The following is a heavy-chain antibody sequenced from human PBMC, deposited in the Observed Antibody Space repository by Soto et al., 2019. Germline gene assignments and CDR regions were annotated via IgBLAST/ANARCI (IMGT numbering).Heavy chain of an antibody. CDR3: ARIPDFWSGYYYYMDV. CDR2: ISAYNGNT. Sequence: ASVKVSCKASGYTFTSYGISWVRQAPGQGLEWMGWISAYNGNTNYAQKLQGRVTMTTDTSTSTAYMELRSLRSDDAAVYYCARIPDFWSGYYYYMDVWGKGTTVTVSS. CDR1: GYTFTSYG. V-gene: IGHV1-18*01. J-gene: IGHJ6*03. D-gene: IGHD3-3*01.